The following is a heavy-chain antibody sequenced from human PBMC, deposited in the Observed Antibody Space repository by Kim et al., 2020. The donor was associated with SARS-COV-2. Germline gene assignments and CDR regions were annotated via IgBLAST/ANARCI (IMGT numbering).Heavy chain of an antibody. Sequence: GGSLRLSCAASGFTFSSYGMHWVRQAPGKGLEWVAVIWYDGSNKYYADSVKGRFTISRDNSKNTLYLQMNSLRAEDTAVYYCARDYYYDSSGPVSYWGQGTLVTVSS. CDR3: ARDYYYDSSGPVSY. D-gene: IGHD3-22*01. CDR2: IWYDGSNK. CDR1: GFTFSSYG. V-gene: IGHV3-33*08. J-gene: IGHJ4*02.